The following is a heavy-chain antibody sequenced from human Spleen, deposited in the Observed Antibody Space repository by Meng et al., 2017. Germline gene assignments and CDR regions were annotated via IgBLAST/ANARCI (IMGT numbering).Heavy chain of an antibody. D-gene: IGHD2-2*01. Sequence: GGSLRLSCAASGFTFSSYAMHWVRQAPGKGLEWVAVISYDGSNKYYADSVKGRFTISRDNSKNTLYLQMNSLRAEDTGVYYCARYCSSTSCYPHYYYGMDVWGQGTTVTVSS. V-gene: IGHV3-30*01. CDR1: GFTFSSYA. CDR2: ISYDGSNK. J-gene: IGHJ6*02. CDR3: ARYCSSTSCYPHYYYGMDV.